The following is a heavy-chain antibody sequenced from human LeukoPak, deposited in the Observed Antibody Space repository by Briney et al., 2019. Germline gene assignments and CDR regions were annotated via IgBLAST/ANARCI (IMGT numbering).Heavy chain of an antibody. CDR2: IRYDGSNK. Sequence: QPGGSLRLSCAASGFTFSSYGMHWVRQAPGKGLEWVAFIRYDGSNKYYADSVKGRFTISRDNSKNTLYLQMNSLRAEDTAVYYCAKGPGGYSSGWYFDHWGQGTLITVSS. CDR1: GFTFSSYG. V-gene: IGHV3-30*02. D-gene: IGHD6-19*01. CDR3: AKGPGGYSSGWYFDH. J-gene: IGHJ4*02.